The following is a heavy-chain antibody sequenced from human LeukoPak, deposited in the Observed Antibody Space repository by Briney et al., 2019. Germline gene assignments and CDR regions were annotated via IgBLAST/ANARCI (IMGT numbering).Heavy chain of an antibody. CDR1: GYTFTAYD. D-gene: IGHD1-26*01. CDR2: ISAHTGRT. CDR3: ARDEFGRIGVGVY. V-gene: IGHV1-18*01. Sequence: ASVKVSCKGSGYTFTAYDIIWVRQAPGQGLECVGLISAHTGRTEYAQKFQGRVIMTTDSATSTAYMELRSLRSDDTGVYYCARDEFGRIGVGVYWGQGTPVTVSS. J-gene: IGHJ4*02.